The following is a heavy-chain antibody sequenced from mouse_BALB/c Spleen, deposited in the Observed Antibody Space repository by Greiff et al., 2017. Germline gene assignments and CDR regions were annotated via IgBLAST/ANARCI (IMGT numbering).Heavy chain of an antibody. J-gene: IGHJ4*01. Sequence: VQRVESGAELAKPGASVKMSCKASGYTFTSYWMHWVKQRPGQGLEWIGYINPSTGYTEYNQKFKDKATLTADKSSSTAYMQLSSLTSEDSAVYYCARSYYGNSYAMDYWGQGTSVTVSS. CDR2: INPSTGYT. CDR1: GYTFTSYW. D-gene: IGHD2-10*01. CDR3: ARSYYGNSYAMDY. V-gene: IGHV1-7*01.